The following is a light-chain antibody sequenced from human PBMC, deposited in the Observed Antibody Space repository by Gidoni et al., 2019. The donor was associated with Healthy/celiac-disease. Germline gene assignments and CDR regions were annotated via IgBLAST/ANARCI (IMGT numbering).Light chain of an antibody. CDR3: QQFEGS. CDR1: QGISSY. Sequence: DIQLTQSPSFLSASVGDRVTLTCRASQGISSYLAWYQQKPGKAPKLLIYAASTLQSGVPSRFSGSGSGTEFTLTISSLQPEDFATYYCQQFEGSFGQGTKLEIK. V-gene: IGKV1-9*01. CDR2: AAS. J-gene: IGKJ2*04.